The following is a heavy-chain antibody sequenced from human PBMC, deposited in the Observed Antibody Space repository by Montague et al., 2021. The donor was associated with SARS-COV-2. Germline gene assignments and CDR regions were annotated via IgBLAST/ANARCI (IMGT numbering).Heavy chain of an antibody. V-gene: IGHV4-4*07. D-gene: IGHD3-10*01. Sequence: SETLSLTCTVSGGSISSYYWSWIRQPPGKGLEWIGSIYTSGSTNYNPSLKSRVTISVDTSKNQFSLKLSSVTAADTAVYYCARAAWLGDKRSVAEYYGMDVWGQGTMVTVSS. CDR2: IYTSGST. CDR1: GGSISSYY. J-gene: IGHJ6*02. CDR3: ARAAWLGDKRSVAEYYGMDV.